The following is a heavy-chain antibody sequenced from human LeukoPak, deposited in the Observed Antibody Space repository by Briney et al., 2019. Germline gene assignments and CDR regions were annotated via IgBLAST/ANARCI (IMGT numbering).Heavy chain of an antibody. CDR2: INRDGSIT. CDR3: AKENYYGMDA. J-gene: IGHJ6*02. Sequence: GGSLRLSCAASGFTFSSYWMHWVRQAPGKGLVWVSRINRDGSITSYGDSVKGRFTISRDNAKNTLYLQMSSLRAEDTAVYYCAKENYYGMDAWGQGTTVTVSS. CDR1: GFTFSSYW. V-gene: IGHV3-74*01.